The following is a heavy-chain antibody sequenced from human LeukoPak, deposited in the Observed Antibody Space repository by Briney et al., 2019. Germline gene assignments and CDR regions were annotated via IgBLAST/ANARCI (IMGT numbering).Heavy chain of an antibody. CDR1: GYTFTGYY. V-gene: IGHV1-2*06. J-gene: IGHJ4*02. CDR2: INPNSGGT. CDR3: ARGTITMVRGVITR. Sequence: ASVKVSCKASGYTFTGYYMHWVRQAPGQGLEWTGRINPNSGGTNYAQKFQGRVTMTRDTSISTAYMELSRLRSDDTAVYYCARGTITMVRGVITRWGQGTLVTVSS. D-gene: IGHD3-10*01.